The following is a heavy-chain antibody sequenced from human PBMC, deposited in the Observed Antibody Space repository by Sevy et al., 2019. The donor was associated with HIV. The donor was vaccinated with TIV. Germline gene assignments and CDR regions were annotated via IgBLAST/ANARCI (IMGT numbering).Heavy chain of an antibody. J-gene: IGHJ4*02. V-gene: IGHV3-30*18. CDR1: GFTFSNYG. CDR2: ISYDGSKK. D-gene: IGHD3-3*01. CDR3: AKRPSLFYLLDY. Sequence: GGSLRLSCAASGFTFSNYGMHWVRQAPGKGLEWVAVISYDGSKKYYADSVKGRFTISRDNSNNTLYLPMNSLGTEDTAVYYCAKRPSLFYLLDYWGQGTLVTVSS.